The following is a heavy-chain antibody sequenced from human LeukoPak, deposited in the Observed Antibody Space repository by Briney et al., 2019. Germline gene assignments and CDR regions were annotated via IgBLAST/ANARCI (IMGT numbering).Heavy chain of an antibody. J-gene: IGHJ4*02. V-gene: IGHV3-48*04. CDR1: GFTFSSYS. Sequence: GGSLRLSCAASGFTFSSYSMNWVRQAPGKGLEWVSYISSSSSTIYYADSVKGRFTISRDNAKNSLYLQMNSLRAEDTAVYYCARDASGSSSTSCYDCGIDYWGQGTLVTVSS. CDR3: ARDASGSSSTSCYDCGIDY. CDR2: ISSSSSTI. D-gene: IGHD2-2*01.